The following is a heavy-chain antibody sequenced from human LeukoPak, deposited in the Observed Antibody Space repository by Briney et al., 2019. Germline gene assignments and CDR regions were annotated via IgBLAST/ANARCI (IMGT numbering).Heavy chain of an antibody. CDR3: AELGITMIGGV. Sequence: TGGSLRLSCAASGFPFSSYEMNWVRQAPGKGLEWVSYISSSGSTIYYADSVKGRFTISRDNPKNSLYLQMNSLRAEDTAVYYCAELGITMIGGVWGKGTTVTISS. J-gene: IGHJ6*04. V-gene: IGHV3-48*03. CDR1: GFPFSSYE. D-gene: IGHD3-10*02. CDR2: ISSSGSTI.